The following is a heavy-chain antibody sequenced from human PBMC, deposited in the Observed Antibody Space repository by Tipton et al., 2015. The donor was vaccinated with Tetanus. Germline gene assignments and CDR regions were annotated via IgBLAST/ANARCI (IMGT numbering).Heavy chain of an antibody. CDR1: GFTFRSYG. J-gene: IGHJ4*02. CDR2: VWYDGGNK. D-gene: IGHD5-24*01. Sequence: SLRLSCAASGFTFRSYGMHWVRQAPGKGLEWVAIVWYDGGNKYYAESVKGRFTISKDNVRNTLSLQMNSLTVEDTAVYYCASGCGADRWRSLVNQFFFQYWGQGALVSVSS. V-gene: IGHV3-33*01. CDR3: ASGCGADRWRSLVNQFFFQY.